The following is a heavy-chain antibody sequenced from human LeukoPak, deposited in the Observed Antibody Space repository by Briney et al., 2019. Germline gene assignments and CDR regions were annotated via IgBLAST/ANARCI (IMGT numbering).Heavy chain of an antibody. V-gene: IGHV3-23*01. Sequence: GGSLRLSCAASGFTFSSYAMSWVRQAPGKGLEWVSAISGSGGSTYYADSVKGRFTISRDNSKNTLYLQMNSLSAEDTAVYYCAKDQSGSYYGSDYWGQGTLVTVSS. CDR1: GFTFSSYA. CDR3: AKDQSGSYYGSDY. D-gene: IGHD1-26*01. CDR2: ISGSGGST. J-gene: IGHJ4*02.